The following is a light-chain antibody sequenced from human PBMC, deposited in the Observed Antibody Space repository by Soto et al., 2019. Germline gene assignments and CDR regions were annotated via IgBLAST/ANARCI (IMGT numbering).Light chain of an antibody. Sequence: SYELTQPSSVSVSPGQTATLTCSGDVLANKFPRWFQRQPGQAPGMVIYKDSERPSGTPERFSGSTSETTVTLTISGAQVEEESEYYCYSESDSNLIFGRGTKLTAL. CDR2: KDS. J-gene: IGLJ2*01. CDR1: VLANKF. CDR3: YSESDSNLI. V-gene: IGLV3-27*01.